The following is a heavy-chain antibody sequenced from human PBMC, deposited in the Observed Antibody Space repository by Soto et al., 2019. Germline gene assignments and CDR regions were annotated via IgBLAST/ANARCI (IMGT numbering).Heavy chain of an antibody. CDR2: IYYSGST. D-gene: IGHD6-13*01. V-gene: IGHV4-30-4*01. CDR3: ARDPIAAAGPFDY. Sequence: SSETLSLTCTVSGGSISSGDYYLSWVRQPPGKGLEWIGYIYYSGSTYYNPSLKSRVTISVDTSKNQFSLKLSSVTAADTAVYYCARDPIAAAGPFDYWGQGTLVTVSS. J-gene: IGHJ4*02. CDR1: GGSISSGDYY.